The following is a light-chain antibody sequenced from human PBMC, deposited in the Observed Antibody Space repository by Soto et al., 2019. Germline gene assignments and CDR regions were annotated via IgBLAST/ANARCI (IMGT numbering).Light chain of an antibody. CDR2: AAS. J-gene: IGKJ5*01. CDR3: QQTNSFPTT. Sequence: DIQMTQSPSSVSASVGDRVTITCRASQGISDGLAWYQQKSGKAPKLLIYAASSLQSGVPSRFSGSRSGTDFILTIGSLQPEDFATYYCQQTNSFPTTFGQGTRMEIK. V-gene: IGKV1-12*01. CDR1: QGISDG.